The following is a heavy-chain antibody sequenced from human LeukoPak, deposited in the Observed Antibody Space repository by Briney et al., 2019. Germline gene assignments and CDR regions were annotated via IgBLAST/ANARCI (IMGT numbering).Heavy chain of an antibody. Sequence: ASVKVSCKASGCTFTGYYMHWVRQAPGQGLEWMGWINPNSGGTNYTQKFQGRVTMNRDTSISTAYMELSRLRSDDTAVYYCARGWSGSYYSHYYYYMDVWGKGTTVTVSS. CDR2: INPNSGGT. CDR3: ARGWSGSYYSHYYYYMDV. CDR1: GCTFTGYY. D-gene: IGHD1-26*01. V-gene: IGHV1-2*02. J-gene: IGHJ6*03.